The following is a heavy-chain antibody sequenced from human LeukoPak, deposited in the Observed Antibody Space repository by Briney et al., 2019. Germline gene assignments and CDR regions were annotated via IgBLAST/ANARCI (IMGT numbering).Heavy chain of an antibody. D-gene: IGHD1-26*01. CDR1: GYSFTNYW. CDR2: IYPGDSDT. J-gene: IGHJ4*02. Sequence: GAPLLICCKCCGYSFTNYWSCFRRPTRGERQGWMGIIYPGDSDTRYSPPLQGQLTISADKSISTAYLQGSSLKASDTAMYYCARLGATGQESWHYFVYWGEGALVTVSS. CDR3: ARLGATGQESWHYFVY. V-gene: IGHV5-51*01.